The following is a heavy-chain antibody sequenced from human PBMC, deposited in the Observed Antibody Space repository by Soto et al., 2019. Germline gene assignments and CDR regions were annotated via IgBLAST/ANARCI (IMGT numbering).Heavy chain of an antibody. CDR3: ARESCSSTSCYIGNWFDP. CDR2: IIPIFGTA. CDR1: GGTFSSYA. J-gene: IGHJ5*02. Sequence: QVQLVQSGAEVKKPGSSVKVSCKASGGTFSSYAISWVRQAPGQGLEWMGGIIPIFGTANYAQKFQGRVTITADESTSTADMELSSLRSEDTAVYYCARESCSSTSCYIGNWFDPWGQGTLVTVSS. V-gene: IGHV1-69*01. D-gene: IGHD2-2*02.